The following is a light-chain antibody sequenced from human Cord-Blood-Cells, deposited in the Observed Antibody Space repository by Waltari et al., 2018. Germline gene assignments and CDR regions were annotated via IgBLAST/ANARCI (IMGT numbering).Light chain of an antibody. CDR2: DVS. CDR1: SSDVGGSNY. Sequence: QSALTQPASVSGSPGQSLTISCTGTSSDVGGSNYVSWYQQHPGKAPKLLIYDVSNRPSGVSNPFSGSTSGNTASPTTSGLQAEDEADYYCSSYTSSSMWVFGGGTKLTVL. J-gene: IGLJ3*02. V-gene: IGLV2-14*03. CDR3: SSYTSSSMWV.